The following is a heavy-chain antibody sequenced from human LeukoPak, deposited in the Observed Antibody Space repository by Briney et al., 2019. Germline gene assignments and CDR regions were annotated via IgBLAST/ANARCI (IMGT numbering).Heavy chain of an antibody. V-gene: IGHV3-53*01. J-gene: IGHJ4*02. D-gene: IGHD1-1*01. Sequence: PGGSLRLSCAASGFIFNSNYMSWVRQAPGKGLEGVSVIYSGGTALYADSVKGRFTISRDNTKNTLYLQVNSLRAEDTAVYYCGRGLGRIEYWGQGTLVTVSS. CDR1: GFIFNSNY. CDR3: GRGLGRIEY. CDR2: IYSGGTA.